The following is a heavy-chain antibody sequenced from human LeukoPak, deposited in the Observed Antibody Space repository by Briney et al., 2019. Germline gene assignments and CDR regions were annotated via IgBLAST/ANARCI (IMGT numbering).Heavy chain of an antibody. V-gene: IGHV1-8*01. CDR2: MKPDSGNT. CDR3: AAHTYYYSSGSFAY. D-gene: IGHD3-10*01. Sequence: GASVKVSCKASGYTFTSYYINWVRQATGQGPEWMGWMKPDSGNTGYAQRFQGRVTMTRDTSINTAYLELSSVTSEDTAVYYCAAHTYYYSSGSFAYWGQGTLVTVSS. J-gene: IGHJ4*02. CDR1: GYTFTSYY.